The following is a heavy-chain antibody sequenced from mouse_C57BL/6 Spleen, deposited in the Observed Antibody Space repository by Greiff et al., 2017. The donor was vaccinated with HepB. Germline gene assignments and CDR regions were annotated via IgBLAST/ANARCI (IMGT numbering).Heavy chain of an antibody. CDR1: GFTFSSYT. Sequence: EVKVVESGGGLVKPGGSLKLSCAASGFTFSSYTMSCVRQTPEKRLEWVATISGGGGNTYYPDSVKGRFTISRDNAKNTLYLQMSSLRSEDTALYYCARGYGNYWYFDVWGTGTTVTVSS. V-gene: IGHV5-9*01. D-gene: IGHD2-1*01. CDR3: ARGYGNYWYFDV. J-gene: IGHJ1*03. CDR2: ISGGGGNT.